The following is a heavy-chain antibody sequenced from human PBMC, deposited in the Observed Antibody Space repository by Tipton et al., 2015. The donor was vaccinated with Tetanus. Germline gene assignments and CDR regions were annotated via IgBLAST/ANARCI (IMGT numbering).Heavy chain of an antibody. CDR1: GGSMIGSGHY. D-gene: IGHD5-18*01. CDR3: ARMGFTYGQVVY. J-gene: IGHJ4*02. V-gene: IGHV4-39*02. Sequence: TLSLTCIVSGGSMIGSGHYGAWVRQSPGKGLEWIGSISYSGRTYYSPSLKSRVTMSVDTSKKDFSVRLGSVTAADTATYYCARMGFTYGQVVYWGQGTLVTVAS. CDR2: ISYSGRT.